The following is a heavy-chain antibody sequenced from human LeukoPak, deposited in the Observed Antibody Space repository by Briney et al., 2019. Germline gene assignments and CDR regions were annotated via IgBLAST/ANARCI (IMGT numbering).Heavy chain of an antibody. CDR3: ARGREYCSSGTCYFIDY. Sequence: ASVKVSCKASGYTFTSYDINWVRQATGQGLEWMGWMNPNSGNTGYAQKFQGRVTMTRNTSISTAYMELSSLRSEDTAVYYCARGREYCSSGTCYFIDYWGQGTLVTVSS. D-gene: IGHD2-15*01. J-gene: IGHJ4*02. CDR2: MNPNSGNT. V-gene: IGHV1-8*01. CDR1: GYTFTSYD.